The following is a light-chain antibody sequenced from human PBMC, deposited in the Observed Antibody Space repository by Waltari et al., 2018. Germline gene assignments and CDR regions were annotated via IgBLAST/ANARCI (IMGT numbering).Light chain of an antibody. CDR2: KNT. CDR1: SSNIGNNT. J-gene: IGLJ3*02. V-gene: IGLV1-44*01. CDR3: AAWDDSLEGWV. Sequence: QSVLTQPPSASGTPRPRVTISCFGRSSNIGNNTVGWSLQVPGTAPKPLIYKNTQRPSGVPERFSGSKSGTSASLAISWLQSEDEAEYSCAAWDDSLEGWVFGGGTRLTVL.